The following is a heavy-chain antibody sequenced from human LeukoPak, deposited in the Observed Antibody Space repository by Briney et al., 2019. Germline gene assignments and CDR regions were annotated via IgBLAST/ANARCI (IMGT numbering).Heavy chain of an antibody. J-gene: IGHJ4*02. CDR2: IRYDGSNK. Sequence: PGGSLRLSCAASGFTFSSYGMHWVRQAPGKGLEWVAFIRYDGSNKYYADSVKGRFTISRDNSKNTLYLQMNSLRAEDTAVYYCAKVRGGDFWSGYYTAYFDYWGQGTLVTVSS. V-gene: IGHV3-30*02. D-gene: IGHD3-3*01. CDR3: AKVRGGDFWSGYYTAYFDY. CDR1: GFTFSSYG.